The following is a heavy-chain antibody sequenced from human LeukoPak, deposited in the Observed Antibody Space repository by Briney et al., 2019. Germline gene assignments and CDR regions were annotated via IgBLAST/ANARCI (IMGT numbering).Heavy chain of an antibody. D-gene: IGHD5-12*01. CDR1: GFTFSSYS. J-gene: IGHJ6*03. V-gene: IGHV3-48*01. Sequence: PGGSLRLSCAASGFTFSSYSMNWVRQAPGKGLEWVSYISSSSSTIYYADSVKGRFTISRDNAKNSLYLQMNSLRAEDTAVYYCARVRSGYDDDLRYYYYYYMDVWGKGTTVTISS. CDR2: ISSSSSTI. CDR3: ARVRSGYDDDLRYYYYYYMDV.